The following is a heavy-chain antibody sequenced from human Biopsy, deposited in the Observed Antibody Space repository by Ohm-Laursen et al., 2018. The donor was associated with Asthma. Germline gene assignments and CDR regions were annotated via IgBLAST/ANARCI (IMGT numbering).Heavy chain of an antibody. J-gene: IGHJ6*02. CDR3: ARVKKRWLQSGGYYYYYGMDV. V-gene: IGHV1-46*01. D-gene: IGHD5-24*01. CDR2: INPSDGST. CDR1: GYTFTSYY. Sequence: GASVKVSCKASGYTFTSYYMHWVRQAPGQGLEWMGIINPSDGSTSYAQKFQGRVTMTRDTSTSTVYMELSSLRSEDTAVYYCARVKKRWLQSGGYYYYYGMDVWGQGTTVTVSS.